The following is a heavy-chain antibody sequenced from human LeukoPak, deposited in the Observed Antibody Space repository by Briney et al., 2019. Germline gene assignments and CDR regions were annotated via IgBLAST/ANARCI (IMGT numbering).Heavy chain of an antibody. CDR2: IYYSGST. CDR3: ACSYYYYSMDV. V-gene: IGHV4-59*08. J-gene: IGHJ6*03. Sequence: SETLSLTCTVSGGSINNYHWSWIRQPPGKGLEWIGYIYYSGSTNYNPSLKSRVTISVDSSKNQFSVKLSSVTAADTAVYYCACSYYYYSMDVWGKGTTVTVSS. CDR1: GGSINNYH. D-gene: IGHD3-10*02.